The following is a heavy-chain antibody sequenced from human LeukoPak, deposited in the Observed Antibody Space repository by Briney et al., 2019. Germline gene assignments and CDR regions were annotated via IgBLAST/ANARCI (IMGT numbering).Heavy chain of an antibody. D-gene: IGHD4-17*01. Sequence: PGGSLRLSCGASELAFKNVWMSWVRQAPGKGLEWVGRISSKSDGGTTDYAAPVKGRFTISRDDSTNALSLQMSGLKAEDTALYFCITEPHDYGDFTFGYRGQGTLVTVSS. CDR1: ELAFKNVW. CDR3: ITEPHDYGDFTFGY. V-gene: IGHV3-15*01. J-gene: IGHJ4*02. CDR2: ISSKSDGGTT.